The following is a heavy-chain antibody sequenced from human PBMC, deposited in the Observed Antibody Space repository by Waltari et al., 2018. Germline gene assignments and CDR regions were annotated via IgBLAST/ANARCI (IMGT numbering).Heavy chain of an antibody. V-gene: IGHV3-48*03. CDR3: ARVWGVTTSDF. J-gene: IGHJ4*02. Sequence: EVQLVESGGGLVQPGGSLRLSCAASGFSLSDYGMNWVRLAPGQGLEWLSFISSSGPTIHYADSVKGRFTVSRDNTKNSLSLQMNSLRAEDTAVYYCARVWGVTTSDFWGQGTLVTVSS. CDR2: ISSSGPTI. CDR1: GFSLSDYG. D-gene: IGHD4-17*01.